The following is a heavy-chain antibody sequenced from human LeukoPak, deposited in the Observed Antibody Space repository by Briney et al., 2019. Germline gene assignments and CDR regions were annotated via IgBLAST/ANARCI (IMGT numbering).Heavy chain of an antibody. D-gene: IGHD2-15*01. CDR2: ISYDGSNK. V-gene: IGHV3-30*03. CDR3: ARASSGEEYFQH. Sequence: PGGSLRLSCAASGFTFSSYGMHWVRQAPGKGLEWVAVISYDGSNKYYADSVKGRFTISRDNSKNTLHLQMNSLRAEDTAVYYCARASSGEEYFQHWGQGTLVTVSS. CDR1: GFTFSSYG. J-gene: IGHJ1*01.